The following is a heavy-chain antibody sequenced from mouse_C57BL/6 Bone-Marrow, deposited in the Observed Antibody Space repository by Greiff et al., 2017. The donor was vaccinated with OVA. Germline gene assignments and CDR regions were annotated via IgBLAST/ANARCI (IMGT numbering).Heavy chain of an antibody. Sequence: VQLQHSGAELVQPGASVKISCKASGYAFSNYWMNWVKQRPGKGLAWIGQIYPGAGDINYNGQFKGKATLTADKSASTAYMQFSSLTSEDSAVYFCARGAYWGQGTTLTVSS. V-gene: IGHV1-80*01. CDR3: ARGAY. J-gene: IGHJ2*01. CDR2: IYPGAGDI. CDR1: GYAFSNYW.